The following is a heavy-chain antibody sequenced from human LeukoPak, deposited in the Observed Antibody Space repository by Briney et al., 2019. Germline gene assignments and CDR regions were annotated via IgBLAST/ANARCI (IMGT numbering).Heavy chain of an antibody. CDR1: GGTFSRYA. CDR2: IIPVLGIA. V-gene: IGHV1-69*04. CDR3: ARDQHTVVTPDYFDY. Sequence: ASVKVSCKASGGTFSRYAISWVRQAPGQGLEWMGRIIPVLGIADYAQKFQGRVTITADKSTSTAYMELSSLRSEDTAVYYCARDQHTVVTPDYFDYWGQGTLVTVSS. J-gene: IGHJ4*02. D-gene: IGHD4-23*01.